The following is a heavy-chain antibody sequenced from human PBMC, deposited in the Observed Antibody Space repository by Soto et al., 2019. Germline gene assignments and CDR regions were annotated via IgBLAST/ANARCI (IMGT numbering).Heavy chain of an antibody. CDR1: GGSISSYY. V-gene: IGHV4-59*01. Sequence: SETLSLTCTFSGGSISSYYWSWIRQPPGKGLEWIGYIYYSGSTNHNPSLKSRVTISVDTSKNQFSLKLSSVTAADTAVYYCASRKVDTAMVRDYWGQGTLVTVSS. CDR2: IYYSGST. CDR3: ASRKVDTAMVRDY. J-gene: IGHJ4*02. D-gene: IGHD5-18*01.